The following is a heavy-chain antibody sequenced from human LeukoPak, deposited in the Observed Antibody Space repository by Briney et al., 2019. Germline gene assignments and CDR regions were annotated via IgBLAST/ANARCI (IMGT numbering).Heavy chain of an antibody. D-gene: IGHD6-25*01. CDR2: ISAYNGNT. J-gene: IGHJ4*02. CDR1: GYTFTSYG. V-gene: IGHV1-18*01. Sequence: GASVKVSCKASGYTFTSYGISWVRQAPGQGLEWMGWISAYNGNTNYAQKLQGRVTITADKSTSTAYMELSSLRSEDTAVYYCARVARSGGDYWGQGTLVTVSS. CDR3: ARVARSGGDY.